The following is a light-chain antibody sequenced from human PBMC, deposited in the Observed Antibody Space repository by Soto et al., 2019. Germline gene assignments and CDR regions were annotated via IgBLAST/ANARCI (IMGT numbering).Light chain of an antibody. CDR3: CSCAGGYTHYV. CDR1: SSDVGGFNY. J-gene: IGLJ1*01. CDR2: DVS. Sequence: QSALTQPPSVSGSPGQSVTISCTGTSSDVGGFNYVSWYQHHPGKAPKLMIYDVSKRPSGAPDRFSGSKSGNTASLTISGLQAEDEADYYCCSCAGGYTHYVFATGTKVTVL. V-gene: IGLV2-11*01.